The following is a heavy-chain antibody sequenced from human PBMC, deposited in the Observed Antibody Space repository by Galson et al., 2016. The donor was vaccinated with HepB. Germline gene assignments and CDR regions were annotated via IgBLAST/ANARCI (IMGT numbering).Heavy chain of an antibody. V-gene: IGHV3-23*01. CDR2: ITNIGGNT. CDR1: GFTLGNYV. Sequence: SLRLPCAASGFTLGNYVMSWGRQAPGKGLEWVSSITNIGGNTYYADSVKGRFTISRDNSKNTLYLQMSSLRAEDTALYYCAKVDCGGDCKRFDYWGQGTLVTVSS. CDR3: AKVDCGGDCKRFDY. D-gene: IGHD2-21*02. J-gene: IGHJ4*02.